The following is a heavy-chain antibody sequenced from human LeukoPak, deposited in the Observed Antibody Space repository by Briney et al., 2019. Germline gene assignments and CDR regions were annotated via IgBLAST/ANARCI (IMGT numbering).Heavy chain of an antibody. Sequence: ASVKVSCKASGYTFTSYDINWVRQATGQGLEWMGWMNPNSGNTGYAQKFQGRVTMTRNNSISTAYMELSSLRSEDTAVYYCATTVSTGVYYYYGMDVWGQGTTVTVSS. V-gene: IGHV1-8*01. D-gene: IGHD4-23*01. CDR1: GYTFTSYD. CDR2: MNPNSGNT. CDR3: ATTVSTGVYYYYGMDV. J-gene: IGHJ6*02.